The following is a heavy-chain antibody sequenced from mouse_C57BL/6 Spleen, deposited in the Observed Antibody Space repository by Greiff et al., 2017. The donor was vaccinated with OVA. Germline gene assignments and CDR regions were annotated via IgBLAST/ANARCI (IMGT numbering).Heavy chain of an antibody. Sequence: QVQLQQSGTELVKPGASVKLSCKASGYTFTSYWMHWVKQRPGQGLEWIGNINPSNGGTNYNEKFKSKATLTVDKSSSTAYMQLSSLTSEDSAVYYCARWFYDGYYDFDYWGQGTTLTVSS. V-gene: IGHV1-53*01. CDR2: INPSNGGT. D-gene: IGHD2-3*01. J-gene: IGHJ2*01. CDR1: GYTFTSYW. CDR3: ARWFYDGYYDFDY.